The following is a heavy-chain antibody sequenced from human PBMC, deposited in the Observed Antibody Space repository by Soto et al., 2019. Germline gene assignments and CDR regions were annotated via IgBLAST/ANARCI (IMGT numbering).Heavy chain of an antibody. Sequence: PGGSLGLSCAASGFTFSSYAMHWVRQAPGKGLEWVAVISYDGANKYFADSVKGRFTISRDNSKNTLYLQMNSLRADDTAVYYCARKTGAQGPMDYWGQGTLVTVSS. V-gene: IGHV3-30-3*01. CDR3: ARKTGAQGPMDY. CDR2: ISYDGANK. D-gene: IGHD1-1*01. J-gene: IGHJ4*02. CDR1: GFTFSSYA.